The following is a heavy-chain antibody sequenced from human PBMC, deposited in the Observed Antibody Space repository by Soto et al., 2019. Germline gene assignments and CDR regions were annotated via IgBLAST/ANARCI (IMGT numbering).Heavy chain of an antibody. Sequence: GASVKVSCKASGGTFSSYAISWVRQAPGQGLEWMGGINPNFGKTDYAQKLQGRVTMTGNTSISTAYMELSSLRSEDTAVYFCSRWYCSSTSCYGEHDAFDIWGQGTMVTVSS. CDR3: SRWYCSSTSCYGEHDAFDI. J-gene: IGHJ3*02. D-gene: IGHD2-2*01. V-gene: IGHV1-69*06. CDR2: INPNFGKT. CDR1: GGTFSSYA.